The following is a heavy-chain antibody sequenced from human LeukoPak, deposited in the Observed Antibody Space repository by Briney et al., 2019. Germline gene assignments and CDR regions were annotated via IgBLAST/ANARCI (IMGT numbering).Heavy chain of an antibody. CDR1: GFTFSSYA. CDR3: ARDAGYYSAFDI. D-gene: IGHD3-22*01. CDR2: ISYDGSNK. Sequence: PGGSLRLSCAASGFTFSSYAMHWVRQVPGKGLEWVAVISYDGSNKYYADSVKGRFTISRDNSKNTLYLQMNSLRAEDTAVYYCARDAGYYSAFDIWGQGTMVTVSS. V-gene: IGHV3-30-3*01. J-gene: IGHJ3*02.